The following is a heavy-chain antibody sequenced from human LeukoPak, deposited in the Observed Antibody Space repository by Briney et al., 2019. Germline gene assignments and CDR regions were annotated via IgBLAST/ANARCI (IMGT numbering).Heavy chain of an antibody. J-gene: IGHJ5*02. D-gene: IGHD3-3*01. CDR2: ISAYNGNT. CDR3: ARSDYDFWSGYSPFDP. V-gene: IGHV1-18*01. CDR1: GYTFTSYG. Sequence: ASVKVSCKASGYTFTSYGISWVRQAPGQGLEWMGWISAYNGNTNYAQKFQGRVTMTRDTSISTAYMELSRLRSDDTAVYYCARSDYDFWSGYSPFDPWGQGTLVTVSS.